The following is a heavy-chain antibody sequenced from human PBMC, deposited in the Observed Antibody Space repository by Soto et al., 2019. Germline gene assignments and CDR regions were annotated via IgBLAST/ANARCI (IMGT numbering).Heavy chain of an antibody. J-gene: IGHJ3*02. Sequence: EVQLVESGGGLVEPGGSLRPSCAASGITFSNAWMNWVRKAPGKGLEYIGRIRSKTDGGTTEYAAPVEGRFTVSRDDSKNTLYLQMSGLKTEDPAVYYCTTTRPGTNVFDNWGQGTLVTVSS. CDR3: TTTRPGTNVFDN. D-gene: IGHD6-13*01. V-gene: IGHV3-15*01. CDR2: IRSKTDGGTT. CDR1: GITFSNAW.